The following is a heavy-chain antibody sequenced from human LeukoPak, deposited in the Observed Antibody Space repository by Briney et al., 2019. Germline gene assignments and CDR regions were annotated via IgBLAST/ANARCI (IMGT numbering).Heavy chain of an antibody. CDR2: IRYDGSNK. V-gene: IGHV3-30*02. D-gene: IGHD5-18*01. Sequence: GGSLRLSCAASGFTFSSYGMRWVRQAPGKGLEWVAFIRYDGSNKYYADSVKGRFTISRDNSKNTLYLQMNSLRAEDTAVYYCAKDGPYGYSYGIRDFDYWGQGTLVTVSS. J-gene: IGHJ4*02. CDR1: GFTFSSYG. CDR3: AKDGPYGYSYGIRDFDY.